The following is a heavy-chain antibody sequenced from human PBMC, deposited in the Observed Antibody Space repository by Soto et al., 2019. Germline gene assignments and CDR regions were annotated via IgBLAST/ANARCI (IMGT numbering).Heavy chain of an antibody. CDR1: GFTFNSYS. CDR3: SRDNSLGMPSHFDY. CDR2: ISSISHYI. D-gene: IGHD7-27*01. V-gene: IGHV3-21*01. J-gene: IGHJ4*02. Sequence: VQLVESGGGLVKPGGSLRLSCAASGFTFNSYSMNWVRQAPGKGLEWVSTISSISHYIYYADSVRGRFTISRDNAQNSLYLQMDSLTAEDTAVYYCSRDNSLGMPSHFDYWGQGILVTVSA.